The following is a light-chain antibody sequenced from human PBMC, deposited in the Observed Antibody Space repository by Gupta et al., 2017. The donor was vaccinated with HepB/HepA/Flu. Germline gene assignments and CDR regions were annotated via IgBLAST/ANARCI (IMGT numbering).Light chain of an antibody. V-gene: IGLV4-69*01. J-gene: IGLJ3*02. CDR3: QTGGTGMV. CDR2: LNSDGSH. CDR1: SVRSSYA. Sequence: QLVLPQSPSASASLGASVTLTCTLSSVRSSYAIAWHQQQPDKGPRFLMKLNSDGSHTKGDGIPDRFSGSSSVAERYLTISSRQSEDEADYYCQTGGTGMVFGGGTKLTVL.